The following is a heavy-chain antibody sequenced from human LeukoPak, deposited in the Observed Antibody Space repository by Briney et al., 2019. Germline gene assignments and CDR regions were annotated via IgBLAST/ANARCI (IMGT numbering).Heavy chain of an antibody. CDR1: GFTFSSYG. Sequence: GRSLRLSCAASGFTFSSYGMHWVRQAPGKGLEWVAVIWYDGSNKYYADSVKGRFTISRDNSKNTLYLQMNSLRAEDTSVYYCARDYDSSGFSPSYWGQGTLVTVSS. CDR2: IWYDGSNK. J-gene: IGHJ4*02. D-gene: IGHD3-22*01. V-gene: IGHV3-33*01. CDR3: ARDYDSSGFSPSY.